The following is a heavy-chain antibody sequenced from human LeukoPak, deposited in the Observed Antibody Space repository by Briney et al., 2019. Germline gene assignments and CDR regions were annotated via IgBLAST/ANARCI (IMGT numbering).Heavy chain of an antibody. D-gene: IGHD2-21*01. Sequence: ASVRVSCKASGYTFTNFGMSWVRQAPGQGLEWLGWINTDTGNPTYAQGFTGRFVFSLDTSVSTAYLQIGSLKPEDTAVYYCARKVIGTGVFNYWGQGTLVTVSS. CDR3: ARKVIGTGVFNY. CDR1: GYTFTNFG. V-gene: IGHV7-4-1*01. J-gene: IGHJ4*02. CDR2: INTDTGNP.